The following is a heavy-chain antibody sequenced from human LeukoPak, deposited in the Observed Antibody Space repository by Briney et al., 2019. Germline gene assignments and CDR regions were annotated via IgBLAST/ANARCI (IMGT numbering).Heavy chain of an antibody. CDR1: GYTFTKYW. CDR3: ARHEVGGDSSSGYEYYYYMDV. J-gene: IGHJ6*03. CDR2: IYPHDSDT. Sequence: GESLKISCEAFGYTFTKYWIGWVRQMPGKGLEWMGMIYPHDSDTKYSPSFQGQVTISVDESISTAYLQWSSLKASDTAIYYCARHEVGGDSSSGYEYYYYMDVWGKGTAVTVSS. D-gene: IGHD3-3*01. V-gene: IGHV5-51*01.